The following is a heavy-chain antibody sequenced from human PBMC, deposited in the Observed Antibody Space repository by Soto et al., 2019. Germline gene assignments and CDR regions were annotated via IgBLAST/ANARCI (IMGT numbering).Heavy chain of an antibody. J-gene: IGHJ4*02. CDR1: GGTISSSGYY. CDR3: ARLVGSSTSCPFDY. D-gene: IGHD2-2*01. Sequence: SETLSLTSPVSGGTISSSGYYWGWIRQPPGKGLEWIGSIYYSGSTYYNPSLKSRVTISVDTSKNQFSLKLSSVTAADTAVYCCARLVGSSTSCPFDYWGQGTLVTVSS. V-gene: IGHV4-39*01. CDR2: IYYSGST.